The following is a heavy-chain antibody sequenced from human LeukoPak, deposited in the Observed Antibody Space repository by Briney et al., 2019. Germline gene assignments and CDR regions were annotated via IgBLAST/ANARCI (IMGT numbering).Heavy chain of an antibody. D-gene: IGHD2-15*01. CDR3: ARDQVVVAATPYYFDY. Sequence: PGGSLRLSCTASGLAFSNYEMNWVRQAPGEGLEWVSYISSSGSNIYYADSVKGRFTISRDNAKNSLYLQMNNLRAEDTAVYYCARDQVVVAATPYYFDYWGQGTLVTVSS. J-gene: IGHJ4*02. CDR1: GLAFSNYE. CDR2: ISSSGSNI. V-gene: IGHV3-48*03.